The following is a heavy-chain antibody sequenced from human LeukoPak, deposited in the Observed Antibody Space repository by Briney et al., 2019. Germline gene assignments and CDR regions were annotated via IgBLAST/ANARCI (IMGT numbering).Heavy chain of an antibody. CDR3: ARDRGYYDSSGYITLGAFDI. Sequence: GGSLRLSCAASGFTVSSNYMSWVRQAPGKGLEWVSVIYSGGSTYYADSVKGRFTISRDNSKNTLYLQMNSLRAEDTAVYYCARDRGYYDSSGYITLGAFDIWGQGTMVTVSP. CDR2: IYSGGST. D-gene: IGHD3-22*01. CDR1: GFTVSSNY. V-gene: IGHV3-53*01. J-gene: IGHJ3*02.